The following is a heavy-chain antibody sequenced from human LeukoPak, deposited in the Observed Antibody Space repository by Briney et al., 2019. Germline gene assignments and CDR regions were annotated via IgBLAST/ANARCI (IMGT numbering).Heavy chain of an antibody. CDR2: IIPILGIA. CDR3: ARDRAAGTPFDP. J-gene: IGHJ5*02. Sequence: ASVKVSCKASGGTFSSYAISWVRQAPGQGLEWMGRIIPILGIANYAQKFQGRVTITADKSTSTAYMEPSSLRSEDTAVYYCARDRAAGTPFDPWGQGTLVTVSS. D-gene: IGHD6-13*01. V-gene: IGHV1-69*04. CDR1: GGTFSSYA.